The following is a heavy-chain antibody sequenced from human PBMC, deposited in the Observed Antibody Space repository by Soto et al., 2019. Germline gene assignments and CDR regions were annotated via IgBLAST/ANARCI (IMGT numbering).Heavy chain of an antibody. V-gene: IGHV3-30-3*01. D-gene: IGHD1-26*01. CDR2: ISYDGSNK. J-gene: IGHJ4*02. Sequence: PGGSLRLSCAASGFTFSSYAMHWVRQAPGKGLEWVAVISYDGSNKYYADSVKGRFTISRDNSKNTLYLQMNSLRAEDTAVYYCARAPVHRNKWELPTEFGYWGQGTLVTVSS. CDR3: ARAPVHRNKWELPTEFGY. CDR1: GFTFSSYA.